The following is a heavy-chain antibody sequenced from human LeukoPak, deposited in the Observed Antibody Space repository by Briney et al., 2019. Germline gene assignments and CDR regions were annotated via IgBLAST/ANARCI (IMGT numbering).Heavy chain of an antibody. CDR2: IIPIFGTA. CDR3: ARGGIVPAAIGKNYYYYYYMDV. J-gene: IGHJ6*03. V-gene: IGHV1-69*05. CDR1: GGTFSSYA. Sequence: RVASVTVSCKASGGTFSSYAISWVRQAPGQGLEWMGGIIPIFGTANYAQKFQGRVTITTDESTSTAYMELSSLRSEDTAVYYCARGGIVPAAIGKNYYYYYYMDVWGKGTTVTVSS. D-gene: IGHD2-2*01.